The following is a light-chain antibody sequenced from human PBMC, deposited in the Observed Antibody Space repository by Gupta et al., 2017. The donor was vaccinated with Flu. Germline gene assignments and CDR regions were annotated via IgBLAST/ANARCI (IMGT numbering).Light chain of an antibody. CDR3: QTWDGTTGV. CDR1: RVGDNC. J-gene: IGLJ3*02. V-gene: IGLV3-1*01. Sequence: CSGDRVGDNCVSWYQQKPGQSPVLVIYQDSKRPSGIPERFSGSNSENTATLTVSGTQAVDEADFYCQTWDGTTGVFGGGTKLTVL. CDR2: QDS.